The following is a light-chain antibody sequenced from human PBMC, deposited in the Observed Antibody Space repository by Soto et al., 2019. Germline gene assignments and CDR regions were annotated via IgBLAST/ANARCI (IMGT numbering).Light chain of an antibody. CDR3: QQRSNWSWT. CDR2: DAS. Sequence: EIVLTHSPGTLSLSPGERATLSFSASQSVSSYLAWYQQKPGQAPRLLIYDASNRATGIPARFSGSGSGTDFTLTISSLEPEDFAVYYCQQRSNWSWTFGQGTKVDIK. V-gene: IGKV3-11*01. CDR1: QSVSSY. J-gene: IGKJ1*01.